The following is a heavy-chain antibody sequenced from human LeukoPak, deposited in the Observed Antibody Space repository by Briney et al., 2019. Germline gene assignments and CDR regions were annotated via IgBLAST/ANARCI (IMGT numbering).Heavy chain of an antibody. Sequence: PSETLSLTCTVSGYSISSGYYWGWIRQPPGKGLEWIGSIYHSGSTYYNPSLKSRVTISVDTSKNQFSLKLSSVTAADTAVYYCARVYDSSGYYPEGAFDYWGQGTLVTVSS. CDR2: IYHSGST. D-gene: IGHD3-22*01. CDR3: ARVYDSSGYYPEGAFDY. V-gene: IGHV4-38-2*02. J-gene: IGHJ4*02. CDR1: GYSISSGYY.